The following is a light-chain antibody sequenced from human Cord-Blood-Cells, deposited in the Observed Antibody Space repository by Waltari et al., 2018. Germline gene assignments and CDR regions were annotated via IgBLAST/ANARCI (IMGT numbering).Light chain of an antibody. CDR1: QSISSY. CDR2: AAS. CDR3: QQSYSTPYT. V-gene: IGKV1-39*01. Sequence: DIQMTQSPSSLSASVGDSVTITCRASQSISSYLNWDQQKPGKAPKLLIYAASSLQIGVPSRFSGSGSGTDFTLTISSLQPEDFATYYCQQSYSTPYTFGQGTKLEIK. J-gene: IGKJ2*01.